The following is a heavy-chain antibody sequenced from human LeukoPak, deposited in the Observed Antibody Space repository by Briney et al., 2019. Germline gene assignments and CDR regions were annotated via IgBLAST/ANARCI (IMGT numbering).Heavy chain of an antibody. D-gene: IGHD3-22*01. CDR3: ARLKSGYPVSDY. CDR2: IIPIFGTA. J-gene: IGHJ4*02. V-gene: IGHV1-69*13. Sequence: SVKVSCKASGGTFSSYAISWVRQASGQGLEWMGGIIPIFGTANYAQTFQGRVTITADESTSTAYMELSSLRSEDTAVYYCARLKSGYPVSDYWGQGTLVTASS. CDR1: GGTFSSYA.